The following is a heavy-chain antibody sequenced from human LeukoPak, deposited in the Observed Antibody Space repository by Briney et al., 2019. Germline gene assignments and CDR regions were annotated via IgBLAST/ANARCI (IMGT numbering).Heavy chain of an antibody. Sequence: GGPLRLSYAATGFSFKDYGMHWVRQPPGKGLAWVSAINRNGGGTDYADSVKGRFTISRDNAKNSLYLQLSSLRPEDTALYYCAKHLTATNTYIFFGLDVWGQGTSVTVSS. V-gene: IGHV3-20*03. CDR1: GFSFKDYG. CDR2: INRNGGGT. J-gene: IGHJ6*02. CDR3: AKHLTATNTYIFFGLDV. D-gene: IGHD1-26*01.